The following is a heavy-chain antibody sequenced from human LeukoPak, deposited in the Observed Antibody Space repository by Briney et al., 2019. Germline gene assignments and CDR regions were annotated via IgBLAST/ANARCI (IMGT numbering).Heavy chain of an antibody. J-gene: IGHJ4*02. V-gene: IGHV3-53*01. D-gene: IGHD1-26*01. CDR1: GFTVSSNY. CDR2: IYSGGST. CDR3: AREVFPAGSGSYHIDY. Sequence: GGSLRLSCAASGFTVSSNYMSWVRQAPGKGLEWVSVIYSGGSTYYADSVKGRFTISRDNSKNTLYLQMNSLRAEDTAVYYCAREVFPAGSGSYHIDYWGQGTLVTVSS.